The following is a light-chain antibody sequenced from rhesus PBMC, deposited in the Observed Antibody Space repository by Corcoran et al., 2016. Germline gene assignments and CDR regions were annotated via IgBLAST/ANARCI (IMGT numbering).Light chain of an antibody. CDR2: KAS. J-gene: IGKJ4*01. CDR3: QQYSSRPRT. Sequence: DIQMTQSPSSLSASVGDTVTITCRASQGISSWLAWYQQKPGKAPKLLIYKASSLQSGVTSRFSGRGSGTDFTLTISSLQSEDFATYYCQQYSSRPRTFGGGTKVELK. CDR1: QGISSW. V-gene: IGKV1-22*01.